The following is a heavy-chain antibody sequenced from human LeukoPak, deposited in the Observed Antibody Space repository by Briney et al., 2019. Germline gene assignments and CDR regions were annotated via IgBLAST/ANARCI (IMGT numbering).Heavy chain of an antibody. Sequence: AGSLRLSCAASGFTFSSYSMNWVRQAPGKGLDWVAVIWYDGTNEKYADSVKGRFTISRDNSKNMLYLQMNSLRAEDTAVYYCAKEIRLGGGIWNFDYWGQGTLVTVSS. CDR3: AKEIRLGGGIWNFDY. D-gene: IGHD1-26*01. CDR1: GFTFSSYS. J-gene: IGHJ4*02. V-gene: IGHV3-33*03. CDR2: IWYDGTNE.